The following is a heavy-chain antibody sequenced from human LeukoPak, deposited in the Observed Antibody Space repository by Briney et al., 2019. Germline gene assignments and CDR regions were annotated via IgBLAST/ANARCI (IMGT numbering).Heavy chain of an antibody. V-gene: IGHV3-21*01. CDR3: ARGRSITLLRGVAMSDGFDI. D-gene: IGHD3-10*01. CDR2: TDNSGNYI. J-gene: IGHJ3*02. CDR1: GFTFSDYC. Sequence: GGSRRLSCTAAGFTFSDYCMNWVRQAPGEGLEWVSFTDNSGNYIYYGDSVKGRFTISRDNAKNLVFLQMNGLRAEDTAVYYCARGRSITLLRGVAMSDGFDIWGQGAMVAVSS.